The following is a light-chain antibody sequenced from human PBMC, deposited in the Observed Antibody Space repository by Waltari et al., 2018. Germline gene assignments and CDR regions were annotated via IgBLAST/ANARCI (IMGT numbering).Light chain of an antibody. V-gene: IGLV1-47*01. J-gene: IGLJ1*01. CDR1: SSDIGDNY. CDR3: AAWDDNLLYV. Sequence: QSVLTQPPSASGTPGQRVTISCSGSSSDIGDNYVYWYKQLPGTAPKLLIYGNTQRPSGVPARVSGSKSGTSASLAISDLRSEDEADYYCAAWDDNLLYVFGTGTKVTVL. CDR2: GNT.